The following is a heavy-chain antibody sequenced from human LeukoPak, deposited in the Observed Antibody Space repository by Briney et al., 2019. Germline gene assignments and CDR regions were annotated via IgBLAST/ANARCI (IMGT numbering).Heavy chain of an antibody. J-gene: IGHJ4*02. V-gene: IGHV1-2*02. CDR1: GYSFTGYY. D-gene: IGHD3-22*01. CDR3: ARDLRGYYYDSSGSY. Sequence: GASVKVSCKASGYSFTGYYLHWVRQAPGQGLEWMGWINPSSGGTNFAQKFQGRVTMTRDTSISTAHMELSSLRSDDTAVYYCARDLRGYYYDSSGSYWGQGTLVTVSS. CDR2: INPSSGGT.